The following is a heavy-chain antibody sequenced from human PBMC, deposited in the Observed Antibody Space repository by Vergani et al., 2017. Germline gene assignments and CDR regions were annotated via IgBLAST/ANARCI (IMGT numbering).Heavy chain of an antibody. CDR1: GFTLSSHA. V-gene: IGHV3-9*01. J-gene: IGHJ2*01. CDR3: AKDHYDFWSGYPNLSPFDL. CDR2: ISWNSGSI. D-gene: IGHD3-3*01. Sequence: VQLEESGGGVVQPGRSLRLSCAGSGFTLSSHAMHWVRQAPGKGLEWVSGISWNSGSIGYADSVKGRFTISRDNAKNSLYLQMNSLRAEDTALYYCAKDHYDFWSGYPNLSPFDLWGRGTLVTVSS.